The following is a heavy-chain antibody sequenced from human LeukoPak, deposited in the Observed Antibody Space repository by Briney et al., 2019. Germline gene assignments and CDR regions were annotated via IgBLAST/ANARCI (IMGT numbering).Heavy chain of an antibody. CDR3: AREAYSSGWYVVYYFDY. CDR2: IYHSGST. J-gene: IGHJ4*02. V-gene: IGHV4-4*02. Sequence: SETLSLTCAVSGGSISSSNWWSWVRQPPGKGLEWIGEIYHSGSTNYNPSLKSRVTISVDKSKNQFSLKLSSVTAADTAVYYCAREAYSSGWYVVYYFDYWGQGTLVTVSS. D-gene: IGHD6-19*01. CDR1: GGSISSSNW.